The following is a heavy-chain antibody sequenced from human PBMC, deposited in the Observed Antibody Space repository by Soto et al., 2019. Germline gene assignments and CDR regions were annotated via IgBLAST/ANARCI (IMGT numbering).Heavy chain of an antibody. CDR3: ALGYCSGGSCYDWFYP. Sequence: ASVKVSCTASGYTFTVYYMHWVRQAPGQGLEWMGWINPNSGGTNYAQKFQGWVTMTRDTSISTAYMELNRLTSDDTAVYYCALGYCSGGSCYDWFYPCGQGTLLPVSS. V-gene: IGHV1-2*04. J-gene: IGHJ5*02. D-gene: IGHD2-15*01. CDR1: GYTFTVYY. CDR2: INPNSGGT.